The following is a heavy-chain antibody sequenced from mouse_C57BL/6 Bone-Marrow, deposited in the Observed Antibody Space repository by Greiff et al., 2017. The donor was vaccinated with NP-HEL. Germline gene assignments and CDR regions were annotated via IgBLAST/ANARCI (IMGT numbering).Heavy chain of an antibody. D-gene: IGHD1-1*01. Sequence: EVKLQQSGPELVKPGASVKISCKASGYTFTDYYMNWVKQSHGKSLEWIGDINPNNGGTSYNQKFKGKATLTVDKSSSTAYMALRSLTSEVSAVYYCARAPDYYGSSYWYFDVWGTGTTVTVSS. V-gene: IGHV1-26*01. CDR3: ARAPDYYGSSYWYFDV. J-gene: IGHJ1*03. CDR1: GYTFTDYY. CDR2: INPNNGGT.